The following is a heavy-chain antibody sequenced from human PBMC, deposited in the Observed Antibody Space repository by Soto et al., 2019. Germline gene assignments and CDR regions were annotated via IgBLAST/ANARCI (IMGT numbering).Heavy chain of an antibody. J-gene: IGHJ5*02. Sequence: SGPTLVNPTETLTLTCTVSGFSLSNARMGVSWIRQPPGKALEWLAHIFSNDEKSYSTSLKSRLTISKDTSKSQVVLTMTNMDPVDTAAYYCARIRSYSSSSGYNWFDPWGQGTLVTAPQ. CDR3: ARIRSYSSSSGYNWFDP. V-gene: IGHV2-26*01. CDR1: GFSLSNARMG. CDR2: IFSNDEK. D-gene: IGHD6-6*01.